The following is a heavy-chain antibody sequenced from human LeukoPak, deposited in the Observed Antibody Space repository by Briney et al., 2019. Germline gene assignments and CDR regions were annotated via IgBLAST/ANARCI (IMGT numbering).Heavy chain of an antibody. CDR2: ISGSSTTI. CDR1: GFTFSSYS. D-gene: IGHD4-17*01. V-gene: IGHV3-48*02. CDR3: ARSDGASSDY. J-gene: IGHJ4*02. Sequence: QAGGSLRLSCAASGFTFSSYSMNWVRQAPGKGLEWVSYISGSSTTIKYPNSVKGRFTISRDNAKNSLYLQMNSLRDEDTAVYYCARSDGASSDYWGQGTLVTVSS.